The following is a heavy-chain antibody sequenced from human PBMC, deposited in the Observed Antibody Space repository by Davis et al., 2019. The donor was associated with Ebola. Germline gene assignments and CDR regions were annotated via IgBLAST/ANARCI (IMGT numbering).Heavy chain of an antibody. CDR3: ATDWASGRI. V-gene: IGHV3-15*01. J-gene: IGHJ4*02. Sequence: GESLKISCAASGFSFRNAWMTWVRQAPGKGLESVGLIRSTSSGGTTDYAAPVKGRFTVSRDDSKNILYLQMDSLKVEDIAMYYCATDWASGRIWGQGTLVTVSS. D-gene: IGHD1-14*01. CDR2: IRSTSSGGTT. CDR1: GFSFRNAW.